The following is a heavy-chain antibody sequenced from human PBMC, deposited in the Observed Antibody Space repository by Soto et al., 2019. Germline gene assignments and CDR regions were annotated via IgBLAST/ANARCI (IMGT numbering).Heavy chain of an antibody. CDR2: ISSRSGYI. D-gene: IGHD6-19*01. Sequence: GGSLRLSCAASGFTFSSYAMSWVRQAPGKGLEWVSAISSRSGYIYYADSVKGRFTISRDNTKNSVYLQMNSLRVEDTAVYYCARDLERGSVAGPIDYWGQGTRVTVSS. CDR1: GFTFSSYA. CDR3: ARDLERGSVAGPIDY. V-gene: IGHV3-21*01. J-gene: IGHJ4*02.